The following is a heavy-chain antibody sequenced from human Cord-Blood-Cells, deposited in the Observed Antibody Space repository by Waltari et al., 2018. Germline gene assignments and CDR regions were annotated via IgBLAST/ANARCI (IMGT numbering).Heavy chain of an antibody. CDR1: GFTFSSYG. CDR3: ARGRAILTGYDACDI. V-gene: IGHV3-33*01. D-gene: IGHD3-9*01. CDR2: IWDDGRNK. Sequence: QVQLVGSGGGVVKPGRSLRLSCAASGFTFSSYGMHWVGQAPGKGMEWAAVIWDDGRNKDDADPVKARVTISRDNSKNRLSLQMNSPSAEDAGVYYCARGRAILTGYDACDIWGQGTRVTVSS. J-gene: IGHJ3*02.